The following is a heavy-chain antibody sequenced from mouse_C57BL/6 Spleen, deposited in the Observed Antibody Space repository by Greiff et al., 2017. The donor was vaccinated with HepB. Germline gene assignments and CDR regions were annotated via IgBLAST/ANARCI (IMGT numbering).Heavy chain of an antibody. Sequence: EVNVVESGGGLVKPGGSLKLSCAASGFTLSDYGMHWVRQAPEKGLEWVAYISSGSSTIYYADTVKGRFTISRDTAKNTLFLQMTSLRSEDTAMYYCARGTGLDFDYWGQGTTLTVSS. V-gene: IGHV5-17*01. CDR1: GFTLSDYG. J-gene: IGHJ2*01. CDR3: ARGTGLDFDY. CDR2: ISSGSSTI. D-gene: IGHD3-3*01.